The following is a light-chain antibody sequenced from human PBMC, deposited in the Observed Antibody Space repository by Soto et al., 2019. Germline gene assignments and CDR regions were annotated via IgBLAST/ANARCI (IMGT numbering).Light chain of an antibody. V-gene: IGKV3-11*01. CDR2: DAS. J-gene: IGKJ5*01. Sequence: EIVLTQSPATLSLSPGVRATLSCRASQSVSSYLAWYQQKPGQAPRLLIYDASNRATGIPARFSGSGSGTDFTLTISSLEPEDFAVYYCQQRSNWPRSTFGQGTRLEIK. CDR1: QSVSSY. CDR3: QQRSNWPRST.